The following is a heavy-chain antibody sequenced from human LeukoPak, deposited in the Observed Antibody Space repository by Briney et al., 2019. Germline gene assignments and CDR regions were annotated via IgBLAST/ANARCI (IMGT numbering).Heavy chain of an antibody. CDR3: VRDTGGSGSYPDY. CDR2: IKKDGSER. D-gene: IGHD1-26*01. CDR1: GFTFSNYW. J-gene: IGHJ4*02. Sequence: PGGSLRLSCAASGFTFSNYWMTWVRPAPGKGLGWVANIKKDGSERYYVDSVRGRFTISRDNAKNSVYLQVNSLRVEDTAMYYCVRDTGGSGSYPDYWGQGVLVTVSS. V-gene: IGHV3-7*01.